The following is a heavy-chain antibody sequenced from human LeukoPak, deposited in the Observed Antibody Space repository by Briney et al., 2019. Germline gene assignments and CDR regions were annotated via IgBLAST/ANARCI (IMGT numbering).Heavy chain of an antibody. J-gene: IGHJ4*02. V-gene: IGHV1-2*06. Sequence: ASVKVSCKASGYTFTGYYMHWVRQAPGQGLEWVGRINPNSGGTNYAQKFQGRVTMTRDTSISTAYMELSRLRSDDTAVYYCARVWAHYYDSSGYYSLEEDYWGQGTLVTVSS. D-gene: IGHD3-22*01. CDR3: ARVWAHYYDSSGYYSLEEDY. CDR1: GYTFTGYY. CDR2: INPNSGGT.